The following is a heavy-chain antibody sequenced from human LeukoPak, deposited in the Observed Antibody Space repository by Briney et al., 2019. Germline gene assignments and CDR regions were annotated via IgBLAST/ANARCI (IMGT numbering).Heavy chain of an antibody. CDR1: GFSFSSYS. Sequence: QPGGSLRLSCAASGFSFSSYSMNWVRQGPGKGLEWVSYISHTGSTMSYADSVKGRFTISRDNARNSLYLQMNSLRAEDTAVYYCAIPPLSGTGSSRPLAEMDVWGQGTTVTVSS. D-gene: IGHD3-10*01. CDR3: AIPPLSGTGSSRPLAEMDV. V-gene: IGHV3-48*04. CDR2: ISHTGSTM. J-gene: IGHJ6*02.